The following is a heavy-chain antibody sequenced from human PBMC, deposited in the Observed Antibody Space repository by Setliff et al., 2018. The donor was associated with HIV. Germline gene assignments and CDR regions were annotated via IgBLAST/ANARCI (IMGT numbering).Heavy chain of an antibody. CDR1: GDSISTNSYF. CDR2: IFYSGTT. D-gene: IGHD3-22*01. CDR3: ARRRSPPSGFYSRYYMDV. Sequence: SETLSLTCSVSGDSISTNSYFWGWVRQPPGKGLEWIGSIFYSGTTYYNPSLKSRVTMSVDTSKNQFSLKLTSVTAADTAFYYCARRRSPPSGFYSRYYMDVWGKGTSVTVSS. J-gene: IGHJ6*03. V-gene: IGHV4-39*07.